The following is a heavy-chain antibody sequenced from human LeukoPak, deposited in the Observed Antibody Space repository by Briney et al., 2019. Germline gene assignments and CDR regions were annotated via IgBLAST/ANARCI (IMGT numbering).Heavy chain of an antibody. CDR2: ISYDGSNK. D-gene: IGHD3-22*01. CDR1: GFTFSSYG. CDR3: AREYYDSSGSKRSAFDI. V-gene: IGHV3-30*19. Sequence: GGSLRLSCAASGFTFSSYGKHWVRQAPGKGLEWVAVISYDGSNKYYADSVKGRLTISRDNSKNTLYLQMNSLRVEDTAVYYCAREYYDSSGSKRSAFDIWGDGTIVTVSS. J-gene: IGHJ3*02.